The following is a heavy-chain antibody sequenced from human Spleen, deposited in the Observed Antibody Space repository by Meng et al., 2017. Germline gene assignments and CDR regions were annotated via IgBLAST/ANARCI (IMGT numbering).Heavy chain of an antibody. Sequence: SETLSLTCTVSGGSISSYYWSWIRQPPGKGLEWIGYIYDSGSTNYNPSLKSRVTISIDTSKNQFSLNLSSVTAADTAVYYCARGDLYDSTGFYDTGSYYYGNDVCEQ. D-gene: IGHD3-22*01. J-gene: IGHJ6*01. CDR3: ARGDLYDSTGFYDTGSYYYGNDV. CDR2: IYDSGST. CDR1: GGSISSYY. V-gene: IGHV4-59*08.